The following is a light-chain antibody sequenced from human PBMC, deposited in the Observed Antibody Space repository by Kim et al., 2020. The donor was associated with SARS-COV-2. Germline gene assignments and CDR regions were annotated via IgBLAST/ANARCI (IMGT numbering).Light chain of an antibody. CDR3: QSYDSSLSGSV. Sequence: GQRVTISCSGSSYNIGRYTVNWYQQLPGTAPKLLIYNDNQRPSWVPDRFSGSKSDTSASLAITGLQAEDEADYYCQSYDSSLSGSVFGGGTQLTVL. V-gene: IGLV1-44*01. CDR1: SYNIGRYT. CDR2: NDN. J-gene: IGLJ3*02.